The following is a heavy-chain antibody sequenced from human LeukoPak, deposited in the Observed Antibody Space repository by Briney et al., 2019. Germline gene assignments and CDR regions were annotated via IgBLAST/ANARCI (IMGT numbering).Heavy chain of an antibody. CDR2: ISGSGGST. CDR1: GFTFSSYT. CDR3: AREPAGHYYGSGSSFDY. V-gene: IGHV3-23*01. D-gene: IGHD3-10*01. Sequence: GGSLRLSCAASGFTFSSYTMSWVRQAPGKGLEWVSAISGSGGSTYYADSVKGRFTISRDNSKNTLYLQMNSLRAEDTAVYYCAREPAGHYYGSGSSFDYWGQGTLVTISS. J-gene: IGHJ4*02.